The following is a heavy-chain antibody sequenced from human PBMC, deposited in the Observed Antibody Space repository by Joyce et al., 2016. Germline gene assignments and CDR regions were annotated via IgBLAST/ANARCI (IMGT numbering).Heavy chain of an antibody. Sequence: QVQPVQSGAEVKKPGASVKVSCKASEDSFTSYYLHWGRQAPGQGLEWMGIINASGGNTRNAQKFLGRVTMTRDTATSAVYMELGGLRSEDTAIYDCAGDRYSGCYYSYHGMDVWGQGTAVTVSS. CDR2: INASGGNT. CDR3: AGDRYSGCYYSYHGMDV. D-gene: IGHD1-26*01. V-gene: IGHV1-46*01. J-gene: IGHJ6*02. CDR1: EDSFTSYY.